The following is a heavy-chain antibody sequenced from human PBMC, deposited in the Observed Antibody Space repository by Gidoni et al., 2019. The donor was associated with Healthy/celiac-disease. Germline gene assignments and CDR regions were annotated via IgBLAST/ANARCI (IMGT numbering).Heavy chain of an antibody. CDR3: TTVSSPTVRLNYYYYGMDV. V-gene: IGHV3-15*07. Sequence: EVQLVESGGGLVKPGGSLRLSCAASGFTFSNAWMNWVRQAPGKGLEWVGRIKSKTDGGTTDYAAPVKGRFTISRDDSKNTLYLQMNSLKTEDTAVYYCTTVSSPTVRLNYYYYGMDVWGQGTTVTVSS. CDR1: GFTFSNAW. D-gene: IGHD4-4*01. J-gene: IGHJ6*02. CDR2: IKSKTDGGTT.